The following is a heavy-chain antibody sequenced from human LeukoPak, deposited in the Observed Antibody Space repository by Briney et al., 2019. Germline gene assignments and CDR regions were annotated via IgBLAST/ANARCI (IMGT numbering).Heavy chain of an antibody. CDR1: GGSISSSSYY. V-gene: IGHV4-39*01. J-gene: IGHJ4*02. CDR3: ATQTRRGSYFDY. CDR2: IYYSGST. D-gene: IGHD2-15*01. Sequence: SGTLSLTCSVSGGSISSSSYYWGWIRQPPGKGLEWIGSIYYSGSTYYNPSLKSRVTISVDTSKNQFSLKLSSVTAADTAVYYCATQTRRGSYFDYWGQGTLVTVSS.